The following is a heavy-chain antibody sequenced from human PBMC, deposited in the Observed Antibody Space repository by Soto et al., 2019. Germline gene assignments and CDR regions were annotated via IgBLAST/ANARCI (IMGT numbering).Heavy chain of an antibody. CDR1: GDSISSSYW. CDR3: ALGAVTGLDY. Sequence: QVQLQESGPGLVKPSGTLSLTCAVSGDSISSSYWWSWVRHPPGKGLEWIGEVYHSETTNYNPSLKSRVTISVDKFKNQFSLRLNSVTAADTAVYYCALGAVTGLDYWGQGTLVTVSS. J-gene: IGHJ4*02. D-gene: IGHD3-16*01. CDR2: VYHSETT. V-gene: IGHV4-4*02.